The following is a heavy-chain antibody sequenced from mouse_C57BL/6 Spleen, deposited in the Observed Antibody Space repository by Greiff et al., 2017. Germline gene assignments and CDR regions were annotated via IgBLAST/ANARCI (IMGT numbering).Heavy chain of an antibody. D-gene: IGHD1-1*01. CDR2: IYPRSGNT. Sequence: VNVVESGAELARPGASVKLSCKASGYTFTSYGISWVKQRTGQGLEWIGEIYPRSGNTYYNEKFKGKATLTADKSSSTAYMELRSLTSEDSAVYFCARFTTVVEDYAMDYWGQGTSVTVSS. J-gene: IGHJ4*01. CDR1: GYTFTSYG. V-gene: IGHV1-81*01. CDR3: ARFTTVVEDYAMDY.